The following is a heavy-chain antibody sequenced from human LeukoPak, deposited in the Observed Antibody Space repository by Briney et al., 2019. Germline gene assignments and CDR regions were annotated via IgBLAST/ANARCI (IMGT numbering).Heavy chain of an antibody. D-gene: IGHD3-22*01. CDR1: GGSISSGDYY. J-gene: IGHJ6*02. Sequence: SETLSLTCTVSGGSISSGDYYWSWIRQPPGKGLEWIGYIYYSGSTYYNPSLKSRVTISVDTSKNQFSLKLSSVTAADTAVYYCARDAYYYDSSGYYATYYYYGMDVWGQGTTVTVSS. CDR2: IYYSGST. CDR3: ARDAYYYDSSGYYATYYYYGMDV. V-gene: IGHV4-30-4*01.